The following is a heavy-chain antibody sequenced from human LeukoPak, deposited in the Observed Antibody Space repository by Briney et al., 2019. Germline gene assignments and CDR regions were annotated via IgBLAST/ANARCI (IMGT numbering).Heavy chain of an antibody. D-gene: IGHD3-10*01. CDR2: ISWHSGSI. J-gene: IGHJ4*02. Sequence: PGGSLRLSCAPSGFTFNDYAMHWVRQAPGKGLEWVSGISWHSGSIAYADSVKGRFAISRDNAKNSLYLQMNSLAAEDTALYYCAKDLGGSAQNPEYWGQGTLVTVSS. CDR3: AKDLGGSAQNPEY. V-gene: IGHV3-9*01. CDR1: GFTFNDYA.